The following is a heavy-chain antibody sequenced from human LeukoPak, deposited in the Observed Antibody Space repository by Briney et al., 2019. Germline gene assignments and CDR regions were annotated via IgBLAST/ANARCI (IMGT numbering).Heavy chain of an antibody. J-gene: IGHJ6*02. V-gene: IGHV4-30-2*01. CDR2: IYHSGST. CDR3: ARDRIVYYGSGSIYYYYGMDV. CDR1: GGSISSGGYS. D-gene: IGHD3-10*01. Sequence: PSETLSLTCAVSGGSISSGGYSWSWIRQPPGKGLEWIGYIYHSGSTYYNPSLKSRVTISVDRSKNQFSLKLSSVTAADTAVYYCARDRIVYYGSGSIYYYYGMDVWGQGTTVTVSS.